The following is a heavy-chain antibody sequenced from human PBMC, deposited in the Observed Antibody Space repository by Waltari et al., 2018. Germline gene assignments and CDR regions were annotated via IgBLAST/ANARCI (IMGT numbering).Heavy chain of an antibody. CDR3: AKDRRAGTTFGPNDY. J-gene: IGHJ4*02. Sequence: EVQLLESGGGLVQPGGSLRLSCEASGFTVSSYAMNWVRQAPGKGLEWVSTIGGSGCHTYSADSVRGPFTISRDNSKTTLYLQMNSLRAEDTAVYYCAKDRRAGTTFGPNDYWGQGTLVTVSS. V-gene: IGHV3-23*01. CDR2: IGGSGCHT. D-gene: IGHD3-10*02. CDR1: GFTVSSYA.